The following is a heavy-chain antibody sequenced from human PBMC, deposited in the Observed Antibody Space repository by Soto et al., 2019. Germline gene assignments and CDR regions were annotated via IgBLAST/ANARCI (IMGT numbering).Heavy chain of an antibody. CDR3: AKTSNLGYSRPYYFDY. CDR1: GFTFSSYA. CDR2: ISGSGGST. J-gene: IGHJ4*02. V-gene: IGHV3-23*01. D-gene: IGHD6-13*01. Sequence: GESLKISCAASGFTFSSYAMSWVRQAPGKGLEWVSAISGSGGSTYYADSVKGRFTISRDNSKNTLYLQMNSLRAEDTAVYYCAKTSNLGYSRPYYFDYWGQGTLVTVSS.